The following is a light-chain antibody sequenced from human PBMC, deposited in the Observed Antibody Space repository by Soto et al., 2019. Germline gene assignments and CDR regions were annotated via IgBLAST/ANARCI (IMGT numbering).Light chain of an antibody. J-gene: IGKJ1*01. CDR1: QSISSW. Sequence: DIQMTQSPSTLSASVGDRVTITCRASQSISSWLAWYQQKPGKAPKLLIYKASSLESGVPSRFGGGGSGTEFTLTISSLQPDDFATYYCQQYNSYSPTFGQGTKVDIE. CDR3: QQYNSYSPT. V-gene: IGKV1-5*03. CDR2: KAS.